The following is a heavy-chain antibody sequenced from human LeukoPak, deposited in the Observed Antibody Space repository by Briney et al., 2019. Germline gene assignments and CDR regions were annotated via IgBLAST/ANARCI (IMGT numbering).Heavy chain of an antibody. D-gene: IGHD4-23*01. CDR2: LSDSGASK. J-gene: IGHJ4*02. CDR1: GFTFSSYA. Sequence: GGSLRLSCAASGFTFSSYAMNWVRQAPGKGLEWVSALSDSGASKYYVDSVKGRFTISRDNSKNTLYLQMNSLTADDTAVYYCASSPPTGITVSYFDYWGPGTLVTVSS. V-gene: IGHV3-23*01. CDR3: ASSPPTGITVSYFDY.